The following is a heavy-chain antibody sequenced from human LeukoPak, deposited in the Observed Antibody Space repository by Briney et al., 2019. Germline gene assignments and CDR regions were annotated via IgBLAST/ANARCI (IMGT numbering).Heavy chain of an antibody. CDR2: INPSGGST. Sequence: ASVKVSCKASGYTFTSYYMHWVRQAPGQGLEWMGIINPSGGSTSYAQKFQGRITMTRDMSTSTVYMELSSLRSEDTAVYYCATGGHVRVYDSSAYYGHYWGQGTLVTVSS. CDR3: ATGGHVRVYDSSAYYGHY. D-gene: IGHD3-22*01. J-gene: IGHJ4*02. V-gene: IGHV1-46*01. CDR1: GYTFTSYY.